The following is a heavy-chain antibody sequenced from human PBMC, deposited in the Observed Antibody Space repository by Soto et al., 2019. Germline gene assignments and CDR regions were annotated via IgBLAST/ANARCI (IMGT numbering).Heavy chain of an antibody. Sequence: ASVKVSCKASGYTFTSYYMHWVRQAPGQGLEWMAIMNPSGGSTSYAQKFQGRVTMTRDTSTSTVYMELSSLRSEDTAVYYCAREDRNAFDYWGQGTLVTSPQ. CDR3: AREDRNAFDY. CDR2: MNPSGGST. D-gene: IGHD4-4*01. V-gene: IGHV1-46*01. J-gene: IGHJ4*02. CDR1: GYTFTSYY.